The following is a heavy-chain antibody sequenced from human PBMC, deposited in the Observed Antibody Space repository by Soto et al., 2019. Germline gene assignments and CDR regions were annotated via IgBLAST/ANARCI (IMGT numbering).Heavy chain of an antibody. Sequence: SETLSLTCTVSGGSISGHYWIWIRQSPGKRLEWIGYIFYTGSTNCNPSLDSRVTLSVDTSKNQFSLRLSSVTAADTAVYYCARVGSSGWSPDYWGQGTLVTV. CDR1: GGSISGHY. V-gene: IGHV4-59*11. D-gene: IGHD6-19*01. CDR3: ARVGSSGWSPDY. J-gene: IGHJ4*02. CDR2: IFYTGST.